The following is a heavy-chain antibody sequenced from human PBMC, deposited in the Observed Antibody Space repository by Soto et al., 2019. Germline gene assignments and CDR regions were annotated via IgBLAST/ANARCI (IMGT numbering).Heavy chain of an antibody. V-gene: IGHV4-4*02. CDR2: IYHSGST. Sequence: SETLSLTCAVSGGSISSSNWWSWVRQPPGKGLEWIGEIYHSGSTNYNPSLKSRVTISVDKSKNQFSLKLSSVTAADTAVYYCARRDYGDYSFGATFDYWGQGTLVTVSS. CDR1: GGSISSSNW. J-gene: IGHJ4*02. CDR3: ARRDYGDYSFGATFDY. D-gene: IGHD4-17*01.